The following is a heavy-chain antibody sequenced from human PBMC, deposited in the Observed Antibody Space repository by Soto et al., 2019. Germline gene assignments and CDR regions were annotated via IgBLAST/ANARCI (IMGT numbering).Heavy chain of an antibody. CDR2: IYYRGST. D-gene: IGHD5-18*01. CDR1: GGSVSSGSYY. Sequence: QVQLQESGPGLVKPSETLSLTCTVSGGSVSSGSYYLSWIRQPPGKGLEWIGYIYYRGSTNYNPSLRSRVTISVDTSKNQFSLKLSSVTAADTAVYYCARSYVGYFDLWGRGTLVTVSS. V-gene: IGHV4-61*01. J-gene: IGHJ2*01. CDR3: ARSYVGYFDL.